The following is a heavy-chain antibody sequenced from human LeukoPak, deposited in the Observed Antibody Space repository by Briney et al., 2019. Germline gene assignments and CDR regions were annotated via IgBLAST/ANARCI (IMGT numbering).Heavy chain of an antibody. CDR1: GGSISSGGYY. V-gene: IGHV4-31*03. Sequence: SQTPSLTCTVSGGSISSGGYYWSWIRQHPGKGLEWIGYIYYSGSTYYNPSLKSRVTISVDTSKNQFSLKLSSVTAADTAVYYCASKRFIAVAGFDYWGQGTLVTVSS. CDR3: ASKRFIAVAGFDY. D-gene: IGHD6-19*01. CDR2: IYYSGST. J-gene: IGHJ4*02.